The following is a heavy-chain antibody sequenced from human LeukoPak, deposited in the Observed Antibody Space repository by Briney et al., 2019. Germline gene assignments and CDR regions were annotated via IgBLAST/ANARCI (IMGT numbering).Heavy chain of an antibody. CDR3: ARDGYCSSTSCYYFDY. Sequence: GGSLRLSCAASGFTFSNYWIHWVRQAPGKGLVWVSRINSDGSSTSYADSVKGRFTISRDNAKNTLYLQMNRLRAEDTAVYYCARDGYCSSTSCYYFDYWGQGTLVTVSS. CDR2: INSDGSST. CDR1: GFTFSNYW. V-gene: IGHV3-74*01. D-gene: IGHD2-2*01. J-gene: IGHJ4*02.